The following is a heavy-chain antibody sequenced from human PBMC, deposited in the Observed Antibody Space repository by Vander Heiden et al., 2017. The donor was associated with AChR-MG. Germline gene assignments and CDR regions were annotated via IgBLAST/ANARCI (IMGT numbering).Heavy chain of an antibody. CDR3: ARVQGWWGVGGPAATSSYYYGMDV. V-gene: IGHV4-61*02. J-gene: IGHJ6*02. Sequence: QVQLQESGPGLVKPSQTLSLTCTVSGGPISSGSYYWSWIRQPAGKGLEWIGRIYTSGRTNYNPSLKSRVTISVDTSKNQFSLKRSSVTAADTAVYYCARVQGWWGVGGPAATSSYYYGMDVWGQGTTVTVSS. D-gene: IGHD2-2*01. CDR2: IYTSGRT. CDR1: GGPISSGSYY.